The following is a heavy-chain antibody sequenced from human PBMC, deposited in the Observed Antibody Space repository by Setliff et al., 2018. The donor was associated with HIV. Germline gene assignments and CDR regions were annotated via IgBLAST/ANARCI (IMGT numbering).Heavy chain of an antibody. Sequence: LSLSCAASGFTFSGSAMHWVRQASGKGLEWVAVISYDGTDKYYADSVKGRFTISRDNSRNTLYLQMNSLRVEDTAVYYCARDPFLAQGFWSGYYSDYWGQGTLVTVSS. V-gene: IGHV3-30*04. D-gene: IGHD3-3*01. CDR1: GFTFSGSA. CDR3: ARDPFLAQGFWSGYYSDY. CDR2: ISYDGTDK. J-gene: IGHJ4*02.